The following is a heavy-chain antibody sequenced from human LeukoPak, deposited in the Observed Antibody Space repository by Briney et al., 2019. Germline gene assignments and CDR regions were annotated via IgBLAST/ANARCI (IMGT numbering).Heavy chain of an antibody. Sequence: SETLSLTCTVSGGSISSYYWSWIRQPPGKGLEWIGYVYYSGSTHYNPSLKSRVTISVDTSKNQFSLKLSSVTAADTAVYYCARGAPQQLVLDYWGQGTLVTVSS. J-gene: IGHJ4*02. CDR3: ARGAPQQLVLDY. CDR1: GGSISSYY. D-gene: IGHD6-13*01. CDR2: VYYSGST. V-gene: IGHV4-59*12.